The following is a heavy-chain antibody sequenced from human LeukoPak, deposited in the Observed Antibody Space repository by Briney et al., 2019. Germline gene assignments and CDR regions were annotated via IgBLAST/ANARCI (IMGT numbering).Heavy chain of an antibody. CDR3: AREPGQIVVVPAAMHYFDY. D-gene: IGHD2-2*01. J-gene: IGHJ4*02. CDR2: INHSGST. CDR1: GGSFSGYY. Sequence: SETLSLTCAVYGGSFSGYYWSWIRQPPGKGLEWIGEINHSGSTNYNPSLKSRVTISVDTSKNQFSLKLSSVTAADTAVYYCAREPGQIVVVPAAMHYFDYWGQGTLVTVSS. V-gene: IGHV4-34*01.